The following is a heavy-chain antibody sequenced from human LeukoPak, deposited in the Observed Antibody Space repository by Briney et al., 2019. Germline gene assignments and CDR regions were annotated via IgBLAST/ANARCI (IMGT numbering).Heavy chain of an antibody. J-gene: IGHJ5*02. Sequence: GGSLRLSCAASGFTFSSYWMSWVRQAPGRGLDWVANIKQDGSEKYYVDSVKGRFTISRDNAKNSLYLQMNSLRAEDTAVYYCASGKLESGYSYDITGFDPWGQGTLVTVSS. CDR3: ASGKLESGYSYDITGFDP. V-gene: IGHV3-7*01. CDR2: IKQDGSEK. D-gene: IGHD5-18*01. CDR1: GFTFSSYW.